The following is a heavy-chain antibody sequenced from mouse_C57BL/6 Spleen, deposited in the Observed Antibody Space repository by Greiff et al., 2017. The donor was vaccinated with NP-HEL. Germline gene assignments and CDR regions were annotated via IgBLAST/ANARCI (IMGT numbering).Heavy chain of an antibody. CDR2: IYPGSGNT. Sequence: VQLQQSGAELVRPGASVKLSCKASGYTFTDYYINWVKQRPGQGLEWIARIYPGSGNTYYNEKFKGKSTLTAEKSSSTAYMQLSSLTSEDSAVYFCARSSSGAYWGQGTLVTVSA. J-gene: IGHJ3*01. CDR3: ARSSSGAY. CDR1: GYTFTDYY. D-gene: IGHD3-1*01. V-gene: IGHV1-76*01.